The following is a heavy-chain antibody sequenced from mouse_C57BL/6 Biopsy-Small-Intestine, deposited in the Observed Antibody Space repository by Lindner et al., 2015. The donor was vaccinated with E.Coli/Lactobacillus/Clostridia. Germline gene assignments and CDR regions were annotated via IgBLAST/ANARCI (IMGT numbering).Heavy chain of an antibody. V-gene: IGHV1-39*01. CDR1: GYSFTDYN. CDR2: INPNYGTT. D-gene: IGHD1-1*01. J-gene: IGHJ4*01. Sequence: VQLQESGPELVKPGASAKISCKASGYSFTDYNMNWVKQSNGKSLEWIGVINPNYGTTSYNQKFKGKATLTVDQSSSTAYMQLNSLTSEDSAVYYCAREGVYVPYAMDYWGQGTSVTVSS. CDR3: AREGVYVPYAMDY.